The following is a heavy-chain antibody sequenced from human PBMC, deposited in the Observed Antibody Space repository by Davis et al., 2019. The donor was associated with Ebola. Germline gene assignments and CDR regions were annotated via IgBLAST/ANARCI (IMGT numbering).Heavy chain of an antibody. J-gene: IGHJ4*02. CDR1: GYTLIELS. D-gene: IGHD6-13*01. Sequence: ASVQVSCKVSGYTLIELSIHRVRQPPGTGLPWMGGFDPEDGETIYAQKFQGRVTMTEDTSTDTAYMELSSLRSEDTAVYYCATRGYSSSGYMPGSPRYYCDYWGQGTLVTVSS. V-gene: IGHV1-24*01. CDR2: FDPEDGET. CDR3: ATRGYSSSGYMPGSPRYYCDY.